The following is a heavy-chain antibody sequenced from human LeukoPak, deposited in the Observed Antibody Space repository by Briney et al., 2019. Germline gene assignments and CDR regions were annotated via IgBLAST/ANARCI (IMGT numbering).Heavy chain of an antibody. V-gene: IGHV3-30*02. CDR3: ARGLPYNDAFDI. CDR2: IRYDGSNK. D-gene: IGHD4-11*01. CDR1: GFTFSSYG. Sequence: GGSLRLSCAASGFTFSSYGMHWVRQAPGKGLEWVAFIRYDGSNKYYADSVKGRFTISRDNSKNTLYLQMNSLRAEDTAVYYCARGLPYNDAFDIWGQGTMVTVSS. J-gene: IGHJ3*02.